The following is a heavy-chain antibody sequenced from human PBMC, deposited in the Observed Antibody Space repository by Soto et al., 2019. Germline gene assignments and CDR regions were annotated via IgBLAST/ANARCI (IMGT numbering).Heavy chain of an antibody. D-gene: IGHD3-16*01. V-gene: IGHV1-2*02. CDR2: ISPESGVT. J-gene: IGHJ5*02. CDR3: ARATLIIRHMTNLGEASPGVVEH. Sequence: QVQLVQSGAEVKMPGASVRVSFEASGYTFTEYFLHWVRQAPGQGLEWMGWISPESGVTNIARNFEGRVTMTADTAITTAYMKLSGLRDDNTVVYYCARATLIIRHMTNLGEASPGVVEHWGQGTLVSVSS. CDR1: GYTFTEYF.